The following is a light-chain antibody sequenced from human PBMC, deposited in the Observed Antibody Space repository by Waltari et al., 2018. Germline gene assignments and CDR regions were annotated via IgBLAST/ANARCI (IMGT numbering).Light chain of an antibody. V-gene: IGKV1-39*01. CDR2: AAS. J-gene: IGKJ1*01. CDR3: QQSYSQTRT. Sequence: DIQMTQSPFSLSASVGDRVTITCRASQRLSSYLNWYQQKPGKAPKLLIYAASSLQSGIPSRFSRSGSGRDFTLSISSLQPEDFATYCCQQSYSQTRTFGQGTKVEIK. CDR1: QRLSSY.